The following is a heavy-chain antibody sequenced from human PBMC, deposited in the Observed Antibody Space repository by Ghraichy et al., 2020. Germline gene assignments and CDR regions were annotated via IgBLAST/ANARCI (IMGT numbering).Heavy chain of an antibody. CDR1: GGSISSSSYY. V-gene: IGHV4-39*01. J-gene: IGHJ2*01. CDR2: IYYSGST. Sequence: SETLSLTCTVSGGSISSSSYYWGWIRQPPGKGLEWIGSIYYSGSTYYNPSLKSRVTISVDTSKNQFSLKLSSVTAADTAVYYCARPYSSSLFNPDWYFDLWGRGTLVTVSS. CDR3: ARPYSSSLFNPDWYFDL. D-gene: IGHD6-13*01.